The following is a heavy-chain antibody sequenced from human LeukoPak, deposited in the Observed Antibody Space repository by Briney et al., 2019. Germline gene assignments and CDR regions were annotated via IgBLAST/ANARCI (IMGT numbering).Heavy chain of an antibody. CDR1: GFTFSSYA. Sequence: GGSLRLSCAASGFTFSSYAMSWVRQAPGKGLEWVSAISGSGGSTYYADSVKGRFTISRDNSKNTLYLQMNSLRAEDTAVYYCARDPFYDSSGYYLNYWGQGTLVTVSS. J-gene: IGHJ4*02. V-gene: IGHV3-23*01. CDR2: ISGSGGST. CDR3: ARDPFYDSSGYYLNY. D-gene: IGHD3-22*01.